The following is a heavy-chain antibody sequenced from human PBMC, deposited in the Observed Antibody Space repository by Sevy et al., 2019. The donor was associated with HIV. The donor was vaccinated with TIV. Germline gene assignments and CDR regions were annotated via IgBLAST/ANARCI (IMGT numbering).Heavy chain of an antibody. Sequence: SETLSLTCTVSGGSISSSSYYWGWIRQPPGKGLEWIGSIYYSGSTYYNPSLKSRVTISVDTSKNQFSLKLGSVTAADTAVYYCARRRIAAAGTEQHNWFDPWGQGTLVTVSS. CDR2: IYYSGST. J-gene: IGHJ5*02. CDR1: GGSISSSSYY. CDR3: ARRRIAAAGTEQHNWFDP. D-gene: IGHD6-13*01. V-gene: IGHV4-39*01.